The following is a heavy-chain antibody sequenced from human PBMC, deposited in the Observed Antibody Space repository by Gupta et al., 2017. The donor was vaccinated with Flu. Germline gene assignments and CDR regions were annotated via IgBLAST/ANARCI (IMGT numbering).Heavy chain of an antibody. CDR2: ISSYGVT. V-gene: IGHV3-48*03. CDR1: GFTFSSYD. J-gene: IGHJ4*02. Sequence: EVQLVESGGGLVQPGGSLRLSCAASGFTFSSYDMSWVRQAPGRGLEWVSFISSYGVTYYGDPVRGRFTISRDNAKNSLYLQMSGLRDEDTAVYYCARGHWSNWGQGTVVTVSS. CDR3: ARGHWSN.